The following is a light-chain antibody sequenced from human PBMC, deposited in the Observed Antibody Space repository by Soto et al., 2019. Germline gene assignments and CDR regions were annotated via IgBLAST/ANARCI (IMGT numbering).Light chain of an antibody. V-gene: IGKV3-15*01. CDR1: QNVNSN. Sequence: EIVMTHSPATLSVSPGERATLSCRASQNVNSNLAWYQQKPGQAPRLLIYGASTRDTGVPARFSGSGSGTEFTLTISSLQPEDFAIYYCQHLNNWPSYTFGQGTKVDIK. CDR3: QHLNNWPSYT. CDR2: GAS. J-gene: IGKJ2*01.